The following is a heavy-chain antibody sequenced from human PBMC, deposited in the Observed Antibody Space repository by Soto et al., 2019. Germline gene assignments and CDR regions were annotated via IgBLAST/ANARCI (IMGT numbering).Heavy chain of an antibody. CDR2: IYYSGST. J-gene: IGHJ4*02. CDR3: ARGDVDGSGSYIAY. V-gene: IGHV4-39*01. D-gene: IGHD3-10*01. CDR1: GGSISSSSYY. Sequence: LSLTCTVSGGSISSSSYYWGWIRQPPGKGLEWIGSIYYSGSTYYNPSLKSRVTISVDTSKNQFSLKLSSVTAADTAVYYCARGDVDGSGSYIAYWGQGTLVTVSS.